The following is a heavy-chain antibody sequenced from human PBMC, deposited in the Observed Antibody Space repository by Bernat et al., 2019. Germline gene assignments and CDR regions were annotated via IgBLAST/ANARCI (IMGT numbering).Heavy chain of an antibody. Sequence: EVQLLESGGGLVQPGGSPRLSCAASGFSFSSYAMSWVRQAPGKGLDWVSAIISGSGGRTYYADSVKGRFTISRDNSKNTLYLQMNSLRAEDTAVYYCAKSNWGVVTDAFDIWGQGTMVTVSS. V-gene: IGHV3-23*01. CDR3: AKSNWGVVTDAFDI. D-gene: IGHD7-27*01. CDR1: GFSFSSYA. J-gene: IGHJ3*02. CDR2: ISGSGGRT.